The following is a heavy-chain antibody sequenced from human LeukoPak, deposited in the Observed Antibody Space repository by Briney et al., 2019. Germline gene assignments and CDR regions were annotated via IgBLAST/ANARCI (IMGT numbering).Heavy chain of an antibody. D-gene: IGHD3-10*01. CDR2: INPSGGST. CDR1: GYTFTSYY. CDR3: ASDMVRGVITFNFDY. V-gene: IGHV1-46*01. J-gene: IGHJ4*02. Sequence: ASVKVSCKASGYTFTSYYMHWVRQAPGQGLEWMGIINPSGGSTSYAQKFQGRVTMTRDTSTSTVYMELSSLRSEDTAVYYCASDMVRGVITFNFDYWGQGTLVTVSS.